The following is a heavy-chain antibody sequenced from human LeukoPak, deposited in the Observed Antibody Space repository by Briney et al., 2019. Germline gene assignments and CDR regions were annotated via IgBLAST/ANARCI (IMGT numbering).Heavy chain of an antibody. J-gene: IGHJ5*02. Sequence: SVKVSCKASGGTFSSYAISWVRQAPGQGLEWMGRIIPIFGIANYAQKFQGRVTITADKSTSTAYMELSSLRSEDTAVYYCARAAAIYYCDSSGYGNDGWFDPWGQGTLVTVSS. CDR2: IIPIFGIA. CDR1: GGTFSSYA. D-gene: IGHD3-22*01. CDR3: ARAAAIYYCDSSGYGNDGWFDP. V-gene: IGHV1-69*04.